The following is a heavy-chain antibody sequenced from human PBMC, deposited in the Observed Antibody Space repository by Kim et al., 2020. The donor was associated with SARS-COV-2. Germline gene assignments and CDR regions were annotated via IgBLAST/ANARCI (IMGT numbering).Heavy chain of an antibody. D-gene: IGHD2-21*01. J-gene: IGHJ4*02. Sequence: GGSLRLSCAASGFTFSDYYMSWIRQAPGKGLEWVSYISSSGSATYYADSVKGRFTISRDNAKNSLYLQMNSLRAEDTAVYYCARVRDCGGDCYFIEFDYWGQGTLVTVSS. CDR3: ARVRDCGGDCYFIEFDY. CDR1: GFTFSDYY. CDR2: ISSSGSAT. V-gene: IGHV3-11*01.